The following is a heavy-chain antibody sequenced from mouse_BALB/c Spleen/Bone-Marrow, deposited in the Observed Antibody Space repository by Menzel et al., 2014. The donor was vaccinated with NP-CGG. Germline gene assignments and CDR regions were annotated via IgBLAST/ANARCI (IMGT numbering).Heavy chain of an antibody. J-gene: IGHJ4*01. CDR2: INPGSGGT. CDR1: GYAFTNYL. D-gene: IGHD3-1*01. Sequence: VQLQQSGAELVRPGTSVKVSCKASGYAFTNYLIEWVKQRPGQGLEWIGVINPGSGGTNYNEKFKGKATLTADKSSSTAYMQLSSLTSDDSAVYFSARQLGPPYAMDYWGQGTSVTVSS. CDR3: ARQLGPPYAMDY. V-gene: IGHV1-54*01.